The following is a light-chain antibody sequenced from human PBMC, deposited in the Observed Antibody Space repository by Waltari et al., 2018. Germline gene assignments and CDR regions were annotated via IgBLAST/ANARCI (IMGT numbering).Light chain of an antibody. CDR2: GAS. J-gene: IGKJ1*01. CDR1: ENVDTN. Sequence: EIVVTQSPATLSLSPGERATLSCRASENVDTNIAWYQQKPGQPPRLLISGASARATGIPPRFSGSGSGTEFTLSISSLQSEDFAVYYCHQYKNWPPWTFGQGTKVEIK. CDR3: HQYKNWPPWT. V-gene: IGKV3-15*01.